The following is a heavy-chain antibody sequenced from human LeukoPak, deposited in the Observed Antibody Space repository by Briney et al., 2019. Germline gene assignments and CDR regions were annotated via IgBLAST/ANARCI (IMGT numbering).Heavy chain of an antibody. V-gene: IGHV1-69*13. Sequence: GASVTVSCRASGGTFSSYAISWVRQAPGQGLEWMGGIIPIFGTANYAQKFQGRVTTTADESTTTAYMELSSLRSEDTAVYYCARSGAWSTLDYWGQGTLVTVSS. CDR1: GGTFSSYA. CDR3: ARSGAWSTLDY. D-gene: IGHD5/OR15-5a*01. J-gene: IGHJ4*02. CDR2: IIPIFGTA.